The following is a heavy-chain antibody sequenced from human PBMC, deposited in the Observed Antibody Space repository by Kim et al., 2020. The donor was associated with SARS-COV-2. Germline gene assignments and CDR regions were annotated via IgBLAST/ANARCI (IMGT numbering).Heavy chain of an antibody. D-gene: IGHD2-2*02. CDR1: VGSLSGYH. Sequence: SETLSLTCAVYVGSLSGYHWTWIRQPPGKGLEWIGEINHSGNTNCNPSLKSRVTISLDTSKNQFSLNLRSMTAADTAVYYCARDRAGVVPAPILGIGPHYDYYAMDVWGQGTTVTVSS. CDR3: ARDRAGVVPAPILGIGPHYDYYAMDV. CDR2: INHSGNT. J-gene: IGHJ6*02. V-gene: IGHV4-34*01.